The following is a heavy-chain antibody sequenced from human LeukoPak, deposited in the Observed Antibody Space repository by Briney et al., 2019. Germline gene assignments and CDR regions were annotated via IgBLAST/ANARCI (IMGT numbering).Heavy chain of an antibody. CDR2: INHSGST. D-gene: IGHD2-21*02. J-gene: IGHJ4*02. V-gene: IGHV4-34*01. CDR3: AGRGDYYFDY. CDR1: GGSFSGYY. Sequence: SETLSLTCAVYGGSFSGYYWSWIRQPPGKGLEWIGEINHSGSTNYNPSLKSRVTISVDTSKNQFSLKLSSVTAADTAVYYCAGRGDYYFDYWGQGTLITVSS.